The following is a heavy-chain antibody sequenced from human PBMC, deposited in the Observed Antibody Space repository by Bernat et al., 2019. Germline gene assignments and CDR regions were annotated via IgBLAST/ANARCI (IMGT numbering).Heavy chain of an antibody. CDR1: GFTFSSYG. CDR3: AKGYGDHFDY. V-gene: IGHV3-30*18. CDR2: ISYDGSNK. D-gene: IGHD4-17*01. J-gene: IGHJ4*02. Sequence: VQLLESGGGVVQPGRSLRLSCAASGFTFSSYGMHWVRQAPGKGLEWVAVISYDGSNKYYADSVKGRFTISRDNSKNTLYLQMNSLRAEDTAVYYCAKGYGDHFDYWGQGTLVTVSS.